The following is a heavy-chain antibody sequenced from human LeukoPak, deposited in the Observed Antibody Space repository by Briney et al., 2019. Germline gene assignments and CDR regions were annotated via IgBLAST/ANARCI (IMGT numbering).Heavy chain of an antibody. CDR2: INHSGGT. D-gene: IGHD6-19*01. Sequence: PSETLSLTCAVYGGSFSGYYWSWIRQPPGKGLEWIGEINHSGGTNYKSSLKSRVIISVDTSKNQFSLKLSSVTAADTAVYYCASSGIAVAGTGPHYFDYWGQGTLVTVSS. CDR1: GGSFSGYY. CDR3: ASSGIAVAGTGPHYFDY. V-gene: IGHV4-34*01. J-gene: IGHJ4*02.